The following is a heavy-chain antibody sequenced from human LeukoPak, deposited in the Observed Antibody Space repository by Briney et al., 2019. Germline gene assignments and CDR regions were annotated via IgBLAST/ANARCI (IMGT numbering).Heavy chain of an antibody. D-gene: IGHD1-26*01. CDR3: ARGSGRTYQYYGMDV. CDR1: GFTFSSNY. J-gene: IGHJ6*02. CDR2: IYSGGST. Sequence: GGSLRLSCAASGFTFSSNYMSWVRQAPGKGLEWVSVIYSGGSTHYADSAKGRFSISRDNSKNTLFLQMNRLRAEDTAVYYCARGSGRTYQYYGMDVWGQGTTVTVSS. V-gene: IGHV3-66*01.